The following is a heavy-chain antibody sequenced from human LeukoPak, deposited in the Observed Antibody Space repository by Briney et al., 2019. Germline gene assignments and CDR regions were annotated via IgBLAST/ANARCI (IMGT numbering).Heavy chain of an antibody. CDR1: GFTFSSYN. CDR2: ITSGSSYI. J-gene: IGHJ4*02. D-gene: IGHD2-21*02. Sequence: GGSLRPSCAASGFTFSSYNMNWVRQAPGKGLEWVSSITSGSSYIYYADSVKGRFTISRDNAKNSLYLQMNSLRAEDTAVYYCASELAHCVGDCLKNWGQGTLVTVSS. V-gene: IGHV3-21*01. CDR3: ASELAHCVGDCLKN.